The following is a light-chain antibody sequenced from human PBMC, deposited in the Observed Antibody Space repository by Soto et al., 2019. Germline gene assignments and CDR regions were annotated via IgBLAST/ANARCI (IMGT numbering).Light chain of an antibody. CDR3: SSYAGSNNWV. J-gene: IGLJ3*02. CDR1: SSDIGDYDY. V-gene: IGLV2-14*01. Sequence: QSALTQPASVSGSPGQSITISCTGTSSDIGDYDYVSWYQHLPGKAPKLLIFDVTHRPSGVSDRFSGSKSGNTASLTISGVRPEDEADYYCSSYAGSNNWVFGGGTKLTVL. CDR2: DVT.